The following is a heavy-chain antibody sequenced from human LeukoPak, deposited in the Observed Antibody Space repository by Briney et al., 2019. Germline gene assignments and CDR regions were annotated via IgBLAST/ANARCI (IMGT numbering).Heavy chain of an antibody. CDR3: AKDSSYGCDY. Sequence: GGSLRLSCAASGFTFSSYGVHWVRQAPGKGLEWVAVISYDGSNKYYADSVKGRFTISRDNSKNTLYLQMNSLRAEDTAVYYCAKDSSYGCDYWGQGTLVTASS. J-gene: IGHJ4*02. V-gene: IGHV3-30*18. CDR2: ISYDGSNK. D-gene: IGHD5-18*01. CDR1: GFTFSSYG.